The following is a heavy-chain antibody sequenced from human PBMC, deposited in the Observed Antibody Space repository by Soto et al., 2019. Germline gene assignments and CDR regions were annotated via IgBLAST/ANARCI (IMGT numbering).Heavy chain of an antibody. CDR2: INAGNGHT. V-gene: IGHV1-3*01. Sequence: QVQLVQSGAEVKKPGASVKVSCKASGYTFTSYAMHWVRQAPGQRLEWMGWINAGNGHTKYSQKFQGRVTITRDTSASTAYMELTSLRSEDTAVYYCARSSGFYYVDYWGQGSLVTDSS. CDR3: ARSSGFYYVDY. CDR1: GYTFTSYA. J-gene: IGHJ4*02. D-gene: IGHD3-22*01.